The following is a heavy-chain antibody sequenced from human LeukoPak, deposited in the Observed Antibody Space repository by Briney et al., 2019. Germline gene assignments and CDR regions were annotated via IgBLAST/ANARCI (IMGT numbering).Heavy chain of an antibody. CDR3: ARGLDP. CDR2: INHSGST. Sequence: RAGGSLRLSCTASGFIFNNDAMRWIRQPPGKGLEWIGEINHSGSTNYNPSLKSRVTISVDTSKNQFSLKLSSVTAADTAVYYCARGLDPRGQGTLVTVSS. V-gene: IGHV4-34*01. CDR1: GFIFNNDA. J-gene: IGHJ5*02.